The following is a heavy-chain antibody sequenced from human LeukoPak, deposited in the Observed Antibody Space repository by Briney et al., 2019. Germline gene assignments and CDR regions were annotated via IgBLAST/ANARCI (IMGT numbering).Heavy chain of an antibody. CDR3: AKDYCSSTSCYLGESAFDI. CDR1: GFTFDDYA. J-gene: IGHJ3*02. Sequence: GRSLRLSCAASGFTFDDYAMHWVRQAPGKGLEWVSGISWNSGSIGYADSVKGRFTISRDNAKNSLYLQMNSLRAEDTALYYCAKDYCSSTSCYLGESAFDIWGQGTMVTVSS. CDR2: ISWNSGSI. V-gene: IGHV3-9*01. D-gene: IGHD2-2*01.